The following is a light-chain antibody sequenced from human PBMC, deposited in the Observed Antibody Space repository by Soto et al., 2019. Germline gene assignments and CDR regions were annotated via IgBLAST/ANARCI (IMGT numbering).Light chain of an antibody. Sequence: DIQLTQSPSFLSASLGDRVTITCRASQGISSYLAWYQQKPGNVPKLLIYAASTLQSGVPSRFSGRGFGTQFTLTISSLQPEDFATYYCQQVNSYPITFGQGTRLEI. CDR2: AAS. CDR3: QQVNSYPIT. J-gene: IGKJ5*01. CDR1: QGISSY. V-gene: IGKV1-9*01.